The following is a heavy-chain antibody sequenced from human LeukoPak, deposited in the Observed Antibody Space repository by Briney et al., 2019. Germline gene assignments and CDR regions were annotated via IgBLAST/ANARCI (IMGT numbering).Heavy chain of an antibody. J-gene: IGHJ3*02. CDR1: GGTFSSYA. V-gene: IGHV1-18*01. D-gene: IGHD6-13*01. CDR2: ISAYNGNT. Sequence: VASVKVSCKASGGTFSSYAISWVRQAPGQGLEWMGWISAYNGNTNYAQKLQGRVTMTTDTSTSTAYMELRSLRSDDTAVYYCARDRLILNSSSWFYGATGGGFAFDIWGQGTMVTVSS. CDR3: ARDRLILNSSSWFYGATGGGFAFDI.